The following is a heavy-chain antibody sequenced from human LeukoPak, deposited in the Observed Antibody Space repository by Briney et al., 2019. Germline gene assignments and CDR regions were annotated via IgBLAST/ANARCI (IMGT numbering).Heavy chain of an antibody. D-gene: IGHD1-26*01. CDR3: ARQGSDSGSYYEGWNFDY. Sequence: GESLQISCKGSGYSFTSYWIGWVRQMPGKGLEWMGIIYPGDSDTRYSPSFQGQVTISADKSISTAYLQWSSLKASDTAMYYCARQGSDSGSYYEGWNFDYWGQGTLVTVSS. CDR2: IYPGDSDT. V-gene: IGHV5-51*01. J-gene: IGHJ4*02. CDR1: GYSFTSYW.